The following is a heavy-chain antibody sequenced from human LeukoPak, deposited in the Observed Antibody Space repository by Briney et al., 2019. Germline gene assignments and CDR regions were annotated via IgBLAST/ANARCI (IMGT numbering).Heavy chain of an antibody. CDR3: ARGGDIVVVPAAMENWFDP. V-gene: IGHV1-69*01. CDR1: GFTFSSYA. J-gene: IGHJ5*02. D-gene: IGHD2-2*01. Sequence: PGGSLRLSCAASGFTFSSYAMSWVRQAPGQGLEWMGGIIPIFGTANYAQKFQGRVTITADESTSTAYMELSSLRSEDTAVYYCARGGDIVVVPAAMENWFDPWGQGTLVTVSS. CDR2: IIPIFGTA.